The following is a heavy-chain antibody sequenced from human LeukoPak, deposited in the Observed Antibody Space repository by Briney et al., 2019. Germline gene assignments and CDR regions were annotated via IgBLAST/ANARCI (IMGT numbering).Heavy chain of an antibody. V-gene: IGHV4-30-4*01. CDR2: IYYSGST. CDR1: GGSISSGDYY. Sequence: SETLSLTCTVSGGSISSGDYYWSWIRQPPGKGLEWIGYIYYSGSTYYNPSLKSRVTISVDTSKNQFSLKLSSVTAADTAVYYCARDIVVVPAASPIHWFDPWGQGTLVTASS. D-gene: IGHD2-2*01. CDR3: ARDIVVVPAASPIHWFDP. J-gene: IGHJ5*02.